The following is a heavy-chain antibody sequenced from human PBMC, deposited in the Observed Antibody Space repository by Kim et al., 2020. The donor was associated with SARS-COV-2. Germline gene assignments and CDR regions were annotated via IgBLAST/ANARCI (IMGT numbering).Heavy chain of an antibody. V-gene: IGHV4-34*01. D-gene: IGHD4-17*01. CDR1: GGSFSGYY. J-gene: IGHJ6*02. CDR3: ARATVTTDYGMDV. Sequence: SETLSLTCAVYGGSFSGYYWSWIRQPPGKGLEWIGEINHSGSTNYNPSLKSRVTISVDTSKNQFSLKLSSVTAADTAVYYCARATVTTDYGMDVWGQGTTVTVSS. CDR2: INHSGST.